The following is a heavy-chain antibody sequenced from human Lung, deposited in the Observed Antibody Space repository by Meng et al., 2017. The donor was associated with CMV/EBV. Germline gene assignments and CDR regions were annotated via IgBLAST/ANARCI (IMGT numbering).Heavy chain of an antibody. D-gene: IGHD2-2*01. J-gene: IGHJ3*02. Sequence: LXCTVSGGSISSGGYYWSWIRQHPGKGLEWIGCIYYSGSTYYNPSLKSRVTISVDTSKNQFSLKLSSVTAADTAVYYCARDVSDHCSSTSCYRLGAFDIWGQGXMVTVSS. CDR3: ARDVSDHCSSTSCYRLGAFDI. V-gene: IGHV4-31*03. CDR1: GGSISSGGYY. CDR2: IYYSGST.